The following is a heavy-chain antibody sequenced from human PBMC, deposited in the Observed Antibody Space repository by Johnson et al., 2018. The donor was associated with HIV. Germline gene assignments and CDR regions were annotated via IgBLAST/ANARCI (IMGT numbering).Heavy chain of an antibody. V-gene: IGHV3-30-3*01. J-gene: IGHJ3*02. CDR3: ARRGLANAFEI. D-gene: IGHD3-10*01. CDR2: ISYDGSNK. Sequence: QVQLVESGGGLVQPGGSLRLSCAASGFTFSSYWMSWVRQAPGKGLEWVAVISYDGSNKYYADSVKGRFSISRDNAKSSVYLQMNSLRAEDTAVYYCARRGLANAFEIWGQGTMVTVSS. CDR1: GFTFSSYW.